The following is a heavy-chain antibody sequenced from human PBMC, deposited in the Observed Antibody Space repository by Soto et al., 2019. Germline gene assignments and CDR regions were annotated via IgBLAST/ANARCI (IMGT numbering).Heavy chain of an antibody. CDR2: IWYDGSNK. Sequence: QVQLVESGGGVVQPGRSLRLSCAASGFTFSSYGMHWVRQAPGKGLEWVAVIWYDGSNKYYADSVKGRFTISRDNSKNRLYVKMIGLRAEETALYYCARGGGGGMDVWGQGTTVTVSS. J-gene: IGHJ6*02. D-gene: IGHD3-16*01. CDR1: GFTFSSYG. V-gene: IGHV3-33*01. CDR3: ARGGGGGMDV.